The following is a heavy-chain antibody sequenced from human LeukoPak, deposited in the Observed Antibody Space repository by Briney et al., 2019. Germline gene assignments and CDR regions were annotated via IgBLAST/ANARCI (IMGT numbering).Heavy chain of an antibody. CDR2: RSDDGSAQ. J-gene: IGHJ4*02. V-gene: IGHV3-30*03. Sequence: GGSLRLSCIASGFTFNKYGMHWARQAPGKGLEWVAVRSDDGSAQHYADSVRGRFTISRDNSKNTLSLQMNSLKTEDTAVYYCSTDPYSSKWYYFDYWGQGTLVTVSS. D-gene: IGHD6-13*01. CDR3: STDPYSSKWYYFDY. CDR1: GFTFNKYG.